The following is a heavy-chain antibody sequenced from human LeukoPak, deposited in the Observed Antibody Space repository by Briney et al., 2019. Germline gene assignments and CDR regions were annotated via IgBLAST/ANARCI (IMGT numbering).Heavy chain of an antibody. CDR2: ISYDGSNK. J-gene: IGHJ4*02. V-gene: IGHV3-30-3*01. Sequence: GGSLRLSCAASGFTFSSYAMHWVRQAPGKGLEWVAVISYDGSNKYYADSVKGRFTISRDNSKNTLYLQMSSLRAEDTAVYYCARDGGSVHYFDYWGQGTLVTVSS. CDR1: GFTFSSYA. CDR3: ARDGGSVHYFDY. D-gene: IGHD3-16*01.